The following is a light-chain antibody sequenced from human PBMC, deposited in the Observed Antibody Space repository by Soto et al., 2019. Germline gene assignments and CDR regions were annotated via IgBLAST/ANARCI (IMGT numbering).Light chain of an antibody. Sequence: LTQPASVSGSPGQSVTISCTGTSSDVGGYNFVSWYQQHPGTAPKLMIYEVSNRPSGVSNRFSGSKSANTASLTISGLQAADEADYYCNSYTSSNTYVFGTGTKVTVL. V-gene: IGLV2-14*01. J-gene: IGLJ1*01. CDR2: EVS. CDR3: NSYTSSNTYV. CDR1: SSDVGGYNF.